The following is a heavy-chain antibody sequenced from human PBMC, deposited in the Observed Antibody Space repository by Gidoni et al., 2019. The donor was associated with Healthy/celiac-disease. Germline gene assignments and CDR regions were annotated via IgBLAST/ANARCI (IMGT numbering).Heavy chain of an antibody. D-gene: IGHD5-12*01. V-gene: IGHV3-30*04. J-gene: IGHJ4*02. Sequence: QVQLVESGGGVVQPGRSLRLSCAASGFTFSSYAMHWVRQAPGKGLEWVAVISYDGSNKYYADSVKGRFTISRDNSKNTLYLQMNSLRAEDTAVYYCARVATYWGQGTLVTVSS. CDR2: ISYDGSNK. CDR1: GFTFSSYA. CDR3: ARVATY.